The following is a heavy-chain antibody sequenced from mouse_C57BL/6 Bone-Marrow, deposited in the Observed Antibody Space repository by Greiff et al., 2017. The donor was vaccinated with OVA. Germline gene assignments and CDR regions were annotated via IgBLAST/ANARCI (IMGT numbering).Heavy chain of an antibody. D-gene: IGHD1-1*01. CDR2: ISYSGST. V-gene: IGHV3-8*01. CDR3: ARLRHYYGSSSWFAY. J-gene: IGHJ3*01. Sequence: VQLKESGPGLAKPSQTLSLTCSVTGYSITSDYWNWIRKFPGHKLEYMGYISYSGSTYYNPSLKSRISITRDTSKNQYYLQLNSVTTEDTATYYCARLRHYYGSSSWFAYWGQGTLVTVSA. CDR1: GYSITSDY.